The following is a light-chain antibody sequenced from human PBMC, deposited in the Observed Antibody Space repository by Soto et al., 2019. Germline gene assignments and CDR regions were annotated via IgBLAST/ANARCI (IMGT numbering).Light chain of an antibody. Sequence: EIQMTQSPATLSASVGERVTITCRASQSISSWLAWYQQKPGKAPKLLIYDASSLESGVPSRFSGSGSGTEFTLTISSLQPDDFATYYCQHYNSYSEAFGQGTKVDIK. CDR1: QSISSW. V-gene: IGKV1-5*01. J-gene: IGKJ1*01. CDR3: QHYNSYSEA. CDR2: DAS.